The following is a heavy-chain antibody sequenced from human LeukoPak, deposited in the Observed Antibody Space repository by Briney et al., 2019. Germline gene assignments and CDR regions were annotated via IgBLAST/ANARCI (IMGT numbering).Heavy chain of an antibody. V-gene: IGHV3-48*01. D-gene: IGHD3-10*01. J-gene: IGHJ4*02. Sequence: QPGGFLRLSCAASGFTFSSYSMNWVRQAPGKGLEWVSYISSSSSTIYYADSVKGRFTISRDNAKNSLYLQMNSLRAEDTAVYYCARSRGYGSGSYYSWGQGTLVTVSS. CDR2: ISSSSSTI. CDR1: GFTFSSYS. CDR3: ARSRGYGSGSYYS.